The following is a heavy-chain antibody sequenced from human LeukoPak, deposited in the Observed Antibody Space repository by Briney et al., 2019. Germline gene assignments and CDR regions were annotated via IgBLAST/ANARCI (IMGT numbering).Heavy chain of an antibody. CDR2: MNPNSGNT. CDR1: GYTFTSYD. Sequence: ASVKVSCKASGYTFTSYDINWVRQATGQGLEWMGWMNPNSGNTGYAQKFQGRVTMTRNTSISTAYMELSSLRSEDTAVYYCARGVRITMVRGVPKLSYYFDYWGQGTLVTVSS. D-gene: IGHD3-10*01. CDR3: ARGVRITMVRGVPKLSYYFDY. V-gene: IGHV1-8*01. J-gene: IGHJ4*02.